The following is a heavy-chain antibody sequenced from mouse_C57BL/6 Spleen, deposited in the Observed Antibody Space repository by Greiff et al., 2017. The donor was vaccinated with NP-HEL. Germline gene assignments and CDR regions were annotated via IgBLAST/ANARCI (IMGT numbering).Heavy chain of an antibody. V-gene: IGHV1-82*01. J-gene: IGHJ4*01. CDR3: AREVTTVEGDAMDY. CDR1: GYAFSSSW. CDR2: IYPGDGDT. D-gene: IGHD1-1*01. Sequence: QVQLQQSGPELVKPGASVKISCKASGYAFSSSWMNWVKQRPGKGLEWIGRIYPGDGDTNYNGKFKGKATLTADKSSSTAYMQLSSLTSEDSAVYFCAREVTTVEGDAMDYWGQGTSVTVSS.